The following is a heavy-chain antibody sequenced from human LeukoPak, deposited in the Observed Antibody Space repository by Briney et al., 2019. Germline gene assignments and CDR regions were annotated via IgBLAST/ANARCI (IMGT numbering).Heavy chain of an antibody. CDR3: ARHFSGAAAPLPFDY. J-gene: IGHJ4*02. V-gene: IGHV4-59*08. CDR2: IYSSGHT. CDR1: GGSISNYY. Sequence: SETLSLTCTVSGGSISNYYWGWIRQPPGKGLEWIGYIYSSGHTNYNPSLKNRDTISVDTSKNQFSLNLTSVTAADTAVYYCARHFSGAAAPLPFDYWGQGTLVTVSS. D-gene: IGHD6-13*01.